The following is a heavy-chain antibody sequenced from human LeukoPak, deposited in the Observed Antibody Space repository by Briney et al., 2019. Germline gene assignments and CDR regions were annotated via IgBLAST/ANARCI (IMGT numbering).Heavy chain of an antibody. CDR1: GYTFTSYY. Sequence: WASVKVSCKASGYTFTSYYMHWVRQAPGQGLEWMGWINPNSGGTNYAQKFQGRVTMTRDTSISTAYMELSRLRSDDTAVYYCARAVGATSGFDYWGQGTLVTVSS. J-gene: IGHJ4*02. CDR2: INPNSGGT. CDR3: ARAVGATSGFDY. V-gene: IGHV1-2*02. D-gene: IGHD1-26*01.